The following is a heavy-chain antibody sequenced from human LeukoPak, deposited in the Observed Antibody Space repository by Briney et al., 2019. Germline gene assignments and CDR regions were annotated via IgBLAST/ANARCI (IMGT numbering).Heavy chain of an antibody. Sequence: PGGSLRLSCAASGFSISNNGISWVRQAPGKRLEWVSGISGSGDVTWYADSVKGRFTISRDNSKNTLYLQMNSLRAEDTAVYYCAKDLAGGGYWGQGTLVTVSS. D-gene: IGHD2-15*01. CDR2: ISGSGDVT. CDR1: GFSISNNG. CDR3: AKDLAGGGY. J-gene: IGHJ4*02. V-gene: IGHV3-23*01.